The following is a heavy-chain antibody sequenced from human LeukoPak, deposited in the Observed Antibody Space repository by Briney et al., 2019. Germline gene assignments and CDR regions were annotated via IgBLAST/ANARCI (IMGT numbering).Heavy chain of an antibody. CDR3: ARGPRRGSTSCPSDY. CDR1: GGSISSSSYY. J-gene: IGHJ4*02. Sequence: SETLSLTCTVSGGSISSSSYYWGWIRQPPGKGLEWIGSIYYSGSTYYNPSLKSRVTISVDTSKNQFSLKLSSVTAADTAVYYCARGPRRGSTSCPSDYWGQGTLVTVSS. D-gene: IGHD2-2*01. CDR2: IYYSGST. V-gene: IGHV4-39*01.